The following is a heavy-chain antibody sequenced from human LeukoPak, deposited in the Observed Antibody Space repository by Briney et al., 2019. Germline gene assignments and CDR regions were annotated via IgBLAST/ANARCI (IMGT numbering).Heavy chain of an antibody. CDR3: ASGYSSSWYPQAY. Sequence: GGSLRLSCAASGFTFSNYYMSWIRQAPGKGLEWVLYISSSGSTIYYADSVKGRFTISRDNAKNSLYLQMNSLRAEDTAVYYCASGYSSSWYPQAYWGQGTLVTVSS. J-gene: IGHJ4*02. CDR2: ISSSGSTI. D-gene: IGHD6-13*01. CDR1: GFTFSNYY. V-gene: IGHV3-11*01.